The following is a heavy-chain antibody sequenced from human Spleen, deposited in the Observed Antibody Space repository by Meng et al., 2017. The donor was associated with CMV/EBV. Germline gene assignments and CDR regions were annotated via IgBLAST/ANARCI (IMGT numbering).Heavy chain of an antibody. CDR2: INHSGST. D-gene: IGHD4-11*01. CDR3: ARVNSNDAFDI. CDR1: GGSFSGYY. J-gene: IGHJ3*02. V-gene: IGHV4-34*01. Sequence: GSLRLSCAVYGGSFSGYYWSWIRQPPGKGLEWIGEINHSGSTNYNPSLKSRVTISVDTSKNQFSLKLSSVTAADTAVYYCARVNSNDAFDIWGQGTMVTVSS.